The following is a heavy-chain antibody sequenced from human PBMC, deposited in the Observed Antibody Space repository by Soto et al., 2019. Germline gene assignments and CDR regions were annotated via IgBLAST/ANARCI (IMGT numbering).Heavy chain of an antibody. CDR3: GMSRGWYTIQS. Sequence: QLQESGPGLVKPSGTLSLTCAVSGGSVTTNYWWGWVRQSPVTGLEWIGDMSHSGPTNYSPSLKSPVTLSVDTSKYQFSLEVKSVTAADTAVDFCGMSRGWYTIQSWGQGTLVTVSS. D-gene: IGHD6-19*01. J-gene: IGHJ5*02. CDR1: GGSVTTNYW. V-gene: IGHV4-4*02. CDR2: MSHSGPT.